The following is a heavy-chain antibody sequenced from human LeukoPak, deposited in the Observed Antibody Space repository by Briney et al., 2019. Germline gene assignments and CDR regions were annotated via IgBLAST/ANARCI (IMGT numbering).Heavy chain of an antibody. D-gene: IGHD3-22*01. J-gene: IGHJ4*02. CDR2: IYYSGRT. CDR3: ASHYYDSRGYLYYFDY. Sequence: PSETLSLTCTVSGGSISSYYWSWIRQPPGKGLEWIGYIYYSGRTNYNPSLKSRVTISVDTSKNQFSLKLTSMAAADTAVYYCASHYYDSRGYLYYFDYWGQGTLVTVSS. V-gene: IGHV4-59*08. CDR1: GGSISSYY.